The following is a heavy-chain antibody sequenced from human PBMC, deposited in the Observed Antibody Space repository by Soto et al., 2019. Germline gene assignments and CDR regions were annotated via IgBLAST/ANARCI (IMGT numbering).Heavy chain of an antibody. CDR2: IGTAGDT. J-gene: IGHJ3*02. CDR1: GFTFSSHD. Sequence: GGSLRLSCAASGFTFSSHDMHWVRQATGKGLEWVLDIGTAGDTYYAGSVKGRFAISRDNSKNTLYLQMNSLRAEDTAVYYCAKDAVGATRGLGAFDIWGQGT. CDR3: AKDAVGATRGLGAFDI. V-gene: IGHV3-13*01. D-gene: IGHD1-26*01.